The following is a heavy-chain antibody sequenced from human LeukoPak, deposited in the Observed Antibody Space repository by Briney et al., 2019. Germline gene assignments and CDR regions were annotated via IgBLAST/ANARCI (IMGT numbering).Heavy chain of an antibody. J-gene: IGHJ4*02. V-gene: IGHV1-2*02. D-gene: IGHD2-2*01. Sequence: ASVKVSCKASGYTFTGYYMHWVRQAPGQGLEWMGWINPNSGGTNYAQKFQGRVTMTRDTSISTAYMELSRLRSDDTAVYYCAGDLMVVPAATDGYWGQGTLVTVSS. CDR2: INPNSGGT. CDR1: GYTFTGYY. CDR3: AGDLMVVPAATDGY.